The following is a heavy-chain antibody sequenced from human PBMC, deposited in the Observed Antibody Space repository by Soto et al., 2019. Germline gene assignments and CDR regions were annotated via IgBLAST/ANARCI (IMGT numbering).Heavy chain of an antibody. V-gene: IGHV1-46*01. Sequence: GASVKVSCKASGYTFTSYYMHWVRQAPGQGLERMGIINPSGGSTSYAQKFQGRVITTRDTSTSTVYMELSSLRSEDTAVYYCARDGGSGIKYYYYGMDVWGQGTRVTVS. D-gene: IGHD3-10*01. J-gene: IGHJ6*02. CDR2: INPSGGST. CDR3: ARDGGSGIKYYYYGMDV. CDR1: GYTFTSYY.